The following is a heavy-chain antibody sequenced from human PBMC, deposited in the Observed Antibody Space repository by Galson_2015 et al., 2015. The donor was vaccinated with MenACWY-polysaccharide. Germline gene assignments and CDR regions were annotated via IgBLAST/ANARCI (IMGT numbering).Heavy chain of an antibody. Sequence: SLRLSCAASGYSFSSYATSWVRQAPGKGLEWVSSISGSGGSTHYADSVKGRFIRYRDNSKNTLYLQMNNLKDEDTAVYYCAKGWTTFTTGGPGTLVTVSS. CDR3: AKGWTTFTT. CDR1: GYSFSSYA. CDR2: ISGSGGST. J-gene: IGHJ4*02. D-gene: IGHD3/OR15-3a*01. V-gene: IGHV3-23*01.